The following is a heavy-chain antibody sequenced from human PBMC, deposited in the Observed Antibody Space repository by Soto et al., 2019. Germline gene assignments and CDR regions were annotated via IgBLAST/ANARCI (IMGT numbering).Heavy chain of an antibody. CDR3: VRDRHRRGFDP. Sequence: QLVESGGGLVKPGGSLRLSCEASGFIFSDFYMAWIRQAPGKGLEWVSYISSDGDSTYADSVKGRFTISRANAKNSLYLQRNSLRVADTAFYACVRDRHRRGFDPWGQGTLVTVSS. J-gene: IGHJ5*02. CDR2: ISSDGDST. CDR1: GFIFSDFY. V-gene: IGHV3-11*01.